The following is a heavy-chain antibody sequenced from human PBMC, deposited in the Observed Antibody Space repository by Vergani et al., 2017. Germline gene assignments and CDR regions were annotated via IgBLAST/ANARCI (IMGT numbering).Heavy chain of an antibody. D-gene: IGHD3-10*01. J-gene: IGHJ4*02. CDR1: GGTFSSYA. CDR2: IIPILGIA. Sequence: QVQLVQSGAEVKKPGSSVKVSCKASGGTFSSYAISWVRQAPGQGLEWMGRIIPILGIANYAQKFQGRVTITADKSTSTAYMELSSLRSEDTAVYYCAGDPIGSGSYRLPNFDYWGQGTLVTVSS. V-gene: IGHV1-69*04. CDR3: AGDPIGSGSYRLPNFDY.